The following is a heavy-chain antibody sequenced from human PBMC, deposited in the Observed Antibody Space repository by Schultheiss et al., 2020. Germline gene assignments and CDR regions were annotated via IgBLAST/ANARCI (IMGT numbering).Heavy chain of an antibody. J-gene: IGHJ4*02. CDR3: ARESRDTNWGYADY. CDR2: ISGGGIST. V-gene: IGHV3-23*01. Sequence: GGSLRLSCAASGFTVSSYYMSWVRQAPGKGLECVSIISGGGISTYYADSVKGRFTISRDNAKNSLYLQMNSLRAEDTAVYYCARESRDTNWGYADYWGQGTLVTVSS. CDR1: GFTVSSYY. D-gene: IGHD7-27*01.